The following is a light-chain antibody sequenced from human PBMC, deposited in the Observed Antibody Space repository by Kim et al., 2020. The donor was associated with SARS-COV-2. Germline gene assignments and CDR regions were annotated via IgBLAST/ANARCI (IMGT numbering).Light chain of an antibody. Sequence: SSELTQDPAVSVALGQTVRITCQGDSLRSYYATWYQQKPGQAPIVVIYAKNNRPSGIPDRFSGSSSGNTASLTITGTQAGDEADYYCNSRDSNDNVVFGGGTKVTVL. J-gene: IGLJ2*01. V-gene: IGLV3-19*01. CDR1: SLRSYY. CDR2: AKN. CDR3: NSRDSNDNVV.